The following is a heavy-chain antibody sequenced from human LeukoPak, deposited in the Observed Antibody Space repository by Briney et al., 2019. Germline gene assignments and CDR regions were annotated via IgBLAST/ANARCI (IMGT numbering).Heavy chain of an antibody. J-gene: IGHJ3*02. D-gene: IGHD4-23*01. V-gene: IGHV1-69-2*01. CDR1: GYTFTDYY. Sequence: ASVKASCKAPGYTFTDYYMHWVQQAPGKGLEWMGRVDPEDGETIYAEKFQGRVTITADTSTDTAYMELSSLRSEDTAVYYCATASYYGGFAFDIWGQGTMVTVSS. CDR2: VDPEDGET. CDR3: ATASYYGGFAFDI.